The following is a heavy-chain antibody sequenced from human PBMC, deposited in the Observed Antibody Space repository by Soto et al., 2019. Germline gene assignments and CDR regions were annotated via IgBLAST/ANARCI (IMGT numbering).Heavy chain of an antibody. Sequence: SETLSLTCSVSGDTISSGGYYWSWFRQHPGKGLEWIGYIFYDGSTYYNPSLKSRATLSVDTSKNQFSLSLSSVTAADTALYYCARLSPKLTVPYWGQGTLVTVSS. CDR3: ARLSPKLTVPY. CDR1: GDTISSGGYY. V-gene: IGHV4-31*03. D-gene: IGHD4-4*01. J-gene: IGHJ4*02. CDR2: IFYDGST.